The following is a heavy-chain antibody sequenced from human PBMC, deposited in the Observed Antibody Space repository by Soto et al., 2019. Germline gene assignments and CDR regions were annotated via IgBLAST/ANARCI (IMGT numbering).Heavy chain of an antibody. V-gene: IGHV3-30*18. CDR1: GFTFSSYG. J-gene: IGHJ6*02. Sequence: QVQLVESGGGVVQPGRSLRLSCAASGFTFSSYGMHWVRQAPGKGLEWVAVISYDGSNKYYADSVKGRFTISRDNSKNTLYLKMNSLRAEETAVYYCAKILYGTYYDFWSGYYYGMDVWGQGTTVTVSS. D-gene: IGHD3-3*01. CDR3: AKILYGTYYDFWSGYYYGMDV. CDR2: ISYDGSNK.